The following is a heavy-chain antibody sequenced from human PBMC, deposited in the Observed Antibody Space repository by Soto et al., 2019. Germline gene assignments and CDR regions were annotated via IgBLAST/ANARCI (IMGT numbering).Heavy chain of an antibody. CDR2: IIPIFGTA. CDR1: GGTFSSYA. CDR3: AREGYGSRTSCPAAVFDM. V-gene: IGHV1-69*13. J-gene: IGHJ3*02. D-gene: IGHD2-2*01. Sequence: SVKVSCKASGGTFSSYAISWVRQAPGQGLEWMGGIIPIFGTANYAQKFQVRVTITADESTSTAYMELSSLRPEDTAVYYCAREGYGSRTSCPAAVFDMGGKGTMVTVSS.